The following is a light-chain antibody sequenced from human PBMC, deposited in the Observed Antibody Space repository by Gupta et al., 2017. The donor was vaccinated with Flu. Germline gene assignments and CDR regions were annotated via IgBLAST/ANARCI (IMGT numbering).Light chain of an antibody. V-gene: IGLV2-14*03. CDR1: TSYIGGDIY. Sequence: TTSYIGGDIYISWYQQHPGKAPKLLIFEVNNRPSGVSNRFSGSKSDNTASLTISGLQPEDEAVYYCSSFTETNARVFGGGTKVTVL. CDR2: EVN. J-gene: IGLJ3*02. CDR3: SSFTETNARV.